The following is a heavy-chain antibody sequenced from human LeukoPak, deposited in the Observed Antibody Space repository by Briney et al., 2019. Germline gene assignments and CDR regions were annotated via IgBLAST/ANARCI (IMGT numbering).Heavy chain of an antibody. CDR3: PRQSYYYGSGSYVSWFDP. V-gene: IGHV4-61*02. CDR2: IDTSGST. Sequence: SETLSLTRTVSGGSISSGSYYWRWIRQPAGRGLEWIGRIDTSGSTNYNPSLKSRVTISVDTSKNQFSLKLSSVTAANTAVYYCPRQSYYYGSGSYVSWFDPWGQGTLVTVSS. CDR1: GGSISSGSYY. J-gene: IGHJ5*02. D-gene: IGHD3-10*01.